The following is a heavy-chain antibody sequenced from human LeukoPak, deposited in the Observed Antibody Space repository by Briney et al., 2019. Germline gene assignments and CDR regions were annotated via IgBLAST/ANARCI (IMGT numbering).Heavy chain of an antibody. CDR2: ISGSGGST. V-gene: IGHV3-23*01. Sequence: GGSLRHSCAASGFTFSSYAMSWVRQAPGKGLEWVSAISGSGGSTYYADSVKGRFTISRDNSKNTLYLQMNSLRAEDTAVYYCAISGYSSSWYGYWGQGTLVTVSS. D-gene: IGHD6-13*01. CDR3: AISGYSSSWYGY. CDR1: GFTFSSYA. J-gene: IGHJ4*02.